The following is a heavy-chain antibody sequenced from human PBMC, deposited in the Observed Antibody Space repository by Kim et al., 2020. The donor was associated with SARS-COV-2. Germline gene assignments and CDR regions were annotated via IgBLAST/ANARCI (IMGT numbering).Heavy chain of an antibody. CDR3: ARGARGSDFDWLLEYYYGMDV. V-gene: IGHV3-7*03. Sequence: GGSLRLSCAASGFTFSSYWMSWVRQAPGKGLEWVANIKQDGSEKYYVDSVKGRFTISRDNAKNSLYLQMNSLRAEDTAVYYCARGARGSDFDWLLEYYYGMDVWGQGTTVTVSS. J-gene: IGHJ6*02. D-gene: IGHD3-9*01. CDR1: GFTFSSYW. CDR2: IKQDGSEK.